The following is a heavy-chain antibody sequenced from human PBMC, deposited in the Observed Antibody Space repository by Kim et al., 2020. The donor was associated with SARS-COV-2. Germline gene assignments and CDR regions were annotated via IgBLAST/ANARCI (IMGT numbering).Heavy chain of an antibody. V-gene: IGHV4-34*01. Sequence: NYNPSLKSRVTRSVDTSKNQFSLKLSSVTAADTAVYYCARRSTVTTLIDYWGQGTLVTVSS. D-gene: IGHD4-17*01. J-gene: IGHJ4*02. CDR3: ARRSTVTTLIDY.